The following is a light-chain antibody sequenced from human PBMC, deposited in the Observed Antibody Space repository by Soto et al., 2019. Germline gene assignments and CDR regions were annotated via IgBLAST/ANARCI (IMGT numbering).Light chain of an antibody. V-gene: IGKV3D-7*01. J-gene: IGKJ4*01. CDR2: GAS. CDR1: QSVSSSY. CDR3: QQDYNVPLT. Sequence: PGERVTLSCRASQSVSSSYLTWYQQKPGQAPRLLIYGASTRATGIPARFSGSGSGTDFTLTISSLQPEDFAVYYCQQDYNVPLTFGVGTKVEIK.